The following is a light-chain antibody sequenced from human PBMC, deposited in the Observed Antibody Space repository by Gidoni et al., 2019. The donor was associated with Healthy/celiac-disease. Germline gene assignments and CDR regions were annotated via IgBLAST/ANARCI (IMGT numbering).Light chain of an antibody. CDR1: QSVSSSY. Sequence: EIVLTQSPGTLSLSRGERATLSCRASQSVSSSYLAWYQQKPVQAPRHLIHGDSSRDTGIPDRFSGSGSGTDLTLTISRREPEDFAVYYYQQYGSSPSTLGQGTRLEIK. CDR3: QQYGSSPST. CDR2: GDS. V-gene: IGKV3-20*01. J-gene: IGKJ5*01.